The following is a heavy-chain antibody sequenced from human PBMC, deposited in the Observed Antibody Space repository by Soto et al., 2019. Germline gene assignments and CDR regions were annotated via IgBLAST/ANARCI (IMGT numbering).Heavy chain of an antibody. Sequence: KPSETLSLTCTVSGGSISSYYWSWIRQPPGKGLEWIGYIYYSGSTNYNPSLKSRVTISVDTSKNQFSLKLSSVTAADTAVYYCARYPRKSTRLELVRGYYYYGMDVWGQGTTVTVSS. CDR3: ARYPRKSTRLELVRGYYYYGMDV. V-gene: IGHV4-59*12. D-gene: IGHD6-6*01. J-gene: IGHJ6*02. CDR1: GGSISSYY. CDR2: IYYSGST.